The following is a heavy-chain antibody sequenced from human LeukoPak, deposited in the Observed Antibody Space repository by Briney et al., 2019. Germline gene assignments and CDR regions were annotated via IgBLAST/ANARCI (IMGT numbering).Heavy chain of an antibody. J-gene: IGHJ4*02. Sequence: PGGSLRLSCAASGFMFSSYGMHWVRQAPGKGLEWVAFVRYDGSDKYYADSVKVRFTISRDNSKSTLYLQMNSLRAEDTAVYYCARVEHVLRYFDWLPSPFDYWGQGTLVTVSS. CDR2: VRYDGSDK. CDR1: GFMFSSYG. D-gene: IGHD3-9*01. V-gene: IGHV3-30*02. CDR3: ARVEHVLRYFDWLPSPFDY.